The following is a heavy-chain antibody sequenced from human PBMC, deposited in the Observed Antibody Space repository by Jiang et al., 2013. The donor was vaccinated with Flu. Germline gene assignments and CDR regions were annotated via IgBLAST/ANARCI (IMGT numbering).Heavy chain of an antibody. CDR3: ARDNGDSSGYNDY. D-gene: IGHD3-22*01. J-gene: IGHJ4*02. CDR2: ISYDGSNK. V-gene: IGHV3-30-3*01. CDR1: GFTFSSYA. Sequence: SGFTFSSYAMHWVRQAPGKGLEWVAVISYDGSNKYYADSVKGRFTISRDNSKNTLYLQMNSLRAEDTAVYYCARDNGDSSGYNDYWGQGTLVTVSS.